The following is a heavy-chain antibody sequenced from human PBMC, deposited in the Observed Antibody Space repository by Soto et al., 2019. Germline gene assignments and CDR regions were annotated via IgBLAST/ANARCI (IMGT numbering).Heavy chain of an antibody. D-gene: IGHD3-10*01. CDR3: TRDITSGLMLSRDRPDAFDI. V-gene: IGHV3-49*03. CDR2: IRSKAYGGTT. CDR1: GFTFCDYA. J-gene: IGHJ3*02. Sequence: GGSLILSCTASGFTFCDYAMSWFRQAPGKGLEWVGFIRSKAYGGTTEYAASVKGRFTISRDESKSIAYLQMNSLKTEDTAVYYCTRDITSGLMLSRDRPDAFDIWGQGTMVTVSS.